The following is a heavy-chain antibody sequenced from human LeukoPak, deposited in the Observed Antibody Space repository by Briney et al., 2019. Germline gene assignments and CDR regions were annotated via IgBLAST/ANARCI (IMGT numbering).Heavy chain of an antibody. J-gene: IGHJ4*02. V-gene: IGHV1-2*02. D-gene: IGHD5-18*01. CDR2: ISPNSGGT. CDR3: ARSWAAMVAPDY. CDR1: GYTFTGYY. Sequence: WASVKVSCKASGYTFTGYYTHWVRQAPGQGLEWMGWISPNSGGTNYAQKFQGRVTMTRDTSISTAYMELSRLRSDDTAVYYCARSWAAMVAPDYWGQGTLVTVSS.